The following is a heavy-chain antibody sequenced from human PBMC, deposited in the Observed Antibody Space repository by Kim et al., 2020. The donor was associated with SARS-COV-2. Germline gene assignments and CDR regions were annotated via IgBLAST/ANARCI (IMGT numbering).Heavy chain of an antibody. CDR1: GYTFTSYG. V-gene: IGHV1-18*01. CDR3: ASPSAVAGDYYYYGMDV. J-gene: IGHJ6*02. D-gene: IGHD6-19*01. CDR2: ISAYNGNT. Sequence: ASVKVSCKASGYTFTSYGISWVRQAPGQGLEWMGWISAYNGNTNYAQKLQGRVTMTTDTSTSTAYMELRSLRSDDTAVYYCASPSAVAGDYYYYGMDVWGQGTTVTVSS.